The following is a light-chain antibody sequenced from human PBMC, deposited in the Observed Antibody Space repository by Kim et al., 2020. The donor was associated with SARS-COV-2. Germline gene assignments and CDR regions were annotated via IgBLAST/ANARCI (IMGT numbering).Light chain of an antibody. CDR3: CSYAGSYTYV. J-gene: IGLJ1*01. CDR1: SIDVGGYNY. CDR2: DVS. Sequence: GQSVTISCTGTSIDVGGYNYVSWYQQHPGKAPKLMIYDVSKWPSGVPDRFSGSNSGNTASLTISGLQAEDEADYYCCSYAGSYTYVFGTGTKVTVL. V-gene: IGLV2-11*01.